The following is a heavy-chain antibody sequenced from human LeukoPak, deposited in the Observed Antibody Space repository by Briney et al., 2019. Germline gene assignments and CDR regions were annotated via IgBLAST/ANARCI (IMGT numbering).Heavy chain of an antibody. Sequence: SETLSLTCSVSGDSITSYYWSWIRQPPGKGLEWIGYIYYSGSTNYNPSLKSRVTISVDTSKNQFSLKLSSVTAADTAVYYCARDPGAGYFDLWGRGTLVTVSS. CDR2: IYYSGST. CDR1: GDSITSYY. V-gene: IGHV4-59*01. J-gene: IGHJ2*01. CDR3: ARDPGAGYFDL.